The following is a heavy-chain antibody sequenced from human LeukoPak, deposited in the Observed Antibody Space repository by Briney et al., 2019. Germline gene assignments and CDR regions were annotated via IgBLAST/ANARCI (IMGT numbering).Heavy chain of an antibody. CDR2: INHSGST. CDR1: GGSFSGYY. CDR3: ARGPTYYYDSSGYNIDY. V-gene: IGHV4-34*01. Sequence: SETLSLTCAVYGGSFSGYYWSWIRQPPEKGLEWIGEINHSGSTNYNPSLKSRVTISVDTSKNQFSLKLSSVTAADTAVYYCARGPTYYYDSSGYNIDYWGQGTLVTVSS. D-gene: IGHD3-22*01. J-gene: IGHJ4*02.